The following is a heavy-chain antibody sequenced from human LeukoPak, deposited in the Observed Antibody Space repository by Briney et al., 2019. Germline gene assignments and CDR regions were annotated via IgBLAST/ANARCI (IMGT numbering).Heavy chain of an antibody. Sequence: GASVKVSCKASGYTFTGYYMHWVRQAPGQGLEWMGWINPNSGGTNYAQKFQGRVTMTRDTSISTAYMELSRLRSDDTAVYYCARERMVPEDYYYYGMDVWGQGTTVTVSS. CDR3: ARERMVPEDYYYYGMDV. CDR1: GYTFTGYY. CDR2: INPNSGGT. D-gene: IGHD3-10*01. V-gene: IGHV1-2*02. J-gene: IGHJ6*02.